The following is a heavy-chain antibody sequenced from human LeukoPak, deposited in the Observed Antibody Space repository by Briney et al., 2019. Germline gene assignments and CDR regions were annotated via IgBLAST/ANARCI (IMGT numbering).Heavy chain of an antibody. J-gene: IGHJ6*03. CDR2: IKQDGSEK. V-gene: IGHV3-7*03. D-gene: IGHD5-24*01. Sequence: PGGSLRLSCVASGFTVSSNYMSWVRQAPGRGLESVANIKQDGSEKYYVDSVKGRFTISRDNAKNSLYLQMNSLRAEDTAVYYCAKDPNSSYYYYYMDVWGKGTTVTVSS. CDR1: GFTVSSNY. CDR3: AKDPNSSYYYYYMDV.